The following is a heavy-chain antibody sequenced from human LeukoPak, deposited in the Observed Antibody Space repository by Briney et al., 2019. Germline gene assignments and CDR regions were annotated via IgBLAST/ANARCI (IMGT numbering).Heavy chain of an antibody. CDR2: IKQDGSEK. CDR3: AKGGRGNGEVY. Sequence: GGSLRLSCAVSGFTFSSYWMNWVRQAPGKGLEWVANIKQDGSEKNYVDSVKGRSTISRDNAKSPLFLQMNDLRAEDTAVYYCAKGGRGNGEVYWGQGTLVTVSS. V-gene: IGHV3-7*01. CDR1: GFTFSSYW. D-gene: IGHD2-8*01. J-gene: IGHJ4*02.